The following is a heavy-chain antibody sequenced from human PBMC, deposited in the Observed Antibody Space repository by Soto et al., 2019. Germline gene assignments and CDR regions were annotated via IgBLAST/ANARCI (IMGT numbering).Heavy chain of an antibody. CDR1: GFTFSNHW. CDR2: VKQDGSEI. Sequence: EVHLVESGGGLVQSGGSLRLSCAASGFTFSNHWMTWVRQAPGKGLEGVASVKQDGSEIYYGDSVKGRFTISREKPKNSLFLQLNSLRAEDTSMYYCARDPGRSSGWYYFDYWGQGTLVTVSS. D-gene: IGHD6-19*01. CDR3: ARDPGRSSGWYYFDY. J-gene: IGHJ4*02. V-gene: IGHV3-7*05.